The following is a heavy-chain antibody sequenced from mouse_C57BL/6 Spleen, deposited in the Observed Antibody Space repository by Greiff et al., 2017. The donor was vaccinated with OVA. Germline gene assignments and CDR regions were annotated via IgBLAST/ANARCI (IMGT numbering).Heavy chain of an antibody. CDR1: GYTFTDYY. CDR3: ARSDFTTP. CDR2: INPNNGGT. Sequence: VQLQQSGPELVKPGASVKISCKASGYTFTDYYMNWVKQSHGKSLEWIGDINPNNGGTSYNQKFKGKATLTVDKSSSTAYMELRSLTSEDSAVYYCARSDFTTPWGQGTTLTVSS. V-gene: IGHV1-26*01. J-gene: IGHJ2*01. D-gene: IGHD2-12*01.